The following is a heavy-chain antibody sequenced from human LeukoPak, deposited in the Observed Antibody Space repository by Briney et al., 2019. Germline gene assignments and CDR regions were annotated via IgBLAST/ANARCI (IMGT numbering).Heavy chain of an antibody. CDR3: AREERKDYYYYYGMDV. V-gene: IGHV6-1*01. J-gene: IGHJ6*02. CDR1: GDSVSSNSAA. D-gene: IGHD1-1*01. Sequence: SQTLSLTCAISGDSVSSNSAAWNWIRQSPSRGLEWLGRTYYRSRWYNDYAVSVKSRITINPDTSKNQFSLQLNSVTPEDTAVYYCAREERKDYYYYYGMDVWGQGTTVTVSS. CDR2: TYYRSRWYN.